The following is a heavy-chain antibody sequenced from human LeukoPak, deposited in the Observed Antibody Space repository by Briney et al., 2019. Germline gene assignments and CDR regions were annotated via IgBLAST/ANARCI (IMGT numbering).Heavy chain of an antibody. CDR3: AKGQSSGWYDSPGY. D-gene: IGHD6-19*01. V-gene: IGHV3-23*01. J-gene: IGHJ4*02. CDR2: ISGSGGST. CDR1: GFTFSSYP. Sequence: GGSLRLSCAASGFTFSSYPMSWVRQAPGKGLEWVSAISGSGGSTYYADSVKGRFTISRDNSKNTLYLQMNSLRAEDTAVYYCAKGQSSGWYDSPGYWGQGTLVTVSS.